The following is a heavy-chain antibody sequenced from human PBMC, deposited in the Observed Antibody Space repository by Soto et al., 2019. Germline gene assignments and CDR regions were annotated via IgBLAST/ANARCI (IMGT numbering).Heavy chain of an antibody. CDR1: GFTFRSFT. D-gene: IGHD1-26*01. CDR2: ISSNSAYI. J-gene: IGHJ4*02. CDR3: ASIPPSAVGATAEVDY. V-gene: IGHV3-21*01. Sequence: GGSLRLSCAASGFTFRSFTMNWVRQAPGKGLEWVSTISSNSAYIYYTDALRGRFTISRDNAKNSLYLQMNSLRAEDTAVYYCASIPPSAVGATAEVDYWGQGTLVTVSS.